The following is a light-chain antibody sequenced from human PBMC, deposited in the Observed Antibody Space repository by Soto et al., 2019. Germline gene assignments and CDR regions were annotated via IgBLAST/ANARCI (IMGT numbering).Light chain of an antibody. J-gene: IGKJ1*01. CDR2: DAS. CDR3: QEYKGYSQT. V-gene: IGKV1-5*01. Sequence: DIQRTQYTYPLSASVGDRFTSTCRASQSISSWLAWYQQKPGKAPKLLIYDASSLESGVPSRFSGSGSGTEFTLTISSLQPDDFATYCCQEYKGYSQTLGQGTMVDI. CDR1: QSISSW.